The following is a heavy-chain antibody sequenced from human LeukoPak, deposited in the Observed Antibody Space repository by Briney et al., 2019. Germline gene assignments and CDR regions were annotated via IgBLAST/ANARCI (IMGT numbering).Heavy chain of an antibody. CDR3: ARDTSDTAMVTYDAFDI. D-gene: IGHD5-18*01. J-gene: IGHJ3*02. CDR1: GFTFRNYW. Sequence: AGGSLRLSCAASGFTFRNYWMSWIRQAPGRGLEWVANIKLDGTQKNYIQSVRGRFTISRDNAKNSLYLQMNSLRAEDTAVYYCARDTSDTAMVTYDAFDIWGQGTMVTVSS. V-gene: IGHV3-7*01. CDR2: IKLDGTQK.